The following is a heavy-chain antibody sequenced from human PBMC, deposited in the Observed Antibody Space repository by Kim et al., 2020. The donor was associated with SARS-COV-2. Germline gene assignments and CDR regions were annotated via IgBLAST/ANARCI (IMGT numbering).Heavy chain of an antibody. J-gene: IGHJ4*02. CDR2: IYYSGST. CDR3: ARDLTAMGPGLGY. V-gene: IGHV4-31*03. D-gene: IGHD5-18*01. CDR1: GGSISSGGYY. Sequence: SETLSLTCTVSGGSISSGGYYWSWIRQHPGKGLEWIGYIYYSGSTYYNPSLKSRVTISVDTSKNQFSLKLSSVTAADTAVYYCARDLTAMGPGLGYWGQGTLVTVSS.